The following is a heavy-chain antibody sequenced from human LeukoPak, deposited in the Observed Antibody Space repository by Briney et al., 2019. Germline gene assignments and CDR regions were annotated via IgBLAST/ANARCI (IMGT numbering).Heavy chain of an antibody. CDR2: ISDSGGKT. Sequence: PGGSLRLSCAASGFSFSNYAMTWVRQAPGKGLEWVSAISDSGGKTSYGDSVKGRFTISRDNSKNTLCLQMNSLRAEDTAVYSCARDWKCDCWGQGTLVTVSS. J-gene: IGHJ4*02. CDR1: GFSFSNYA. D-gene: IGHD1-1*01. CDR3: ARDWKCDC. V-gene: IGHV3-23*01.